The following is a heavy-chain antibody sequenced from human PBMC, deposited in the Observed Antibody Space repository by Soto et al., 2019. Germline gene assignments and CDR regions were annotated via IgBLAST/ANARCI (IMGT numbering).Heavy chain of an antibody. CDR3: ARGNSGWHDAFDI. D-gene: IGHD6-19*01. J-gene: IGHJ3*02. V-gene: IGHV1-18*01. Sequence: QVQLVQSGAEVKKPGASVKVSCKASGYTVTSYGISWVRQAPGQGLEWMGWINTYNGNTNYAQELQDRVTMTTDTSTSTAYVELRSLRSDDTAVYYCARGNSGWHDAFDIWGQGTMVTVSS. CDR1: GYTVTSYG. CDR2: INTYNGNT.